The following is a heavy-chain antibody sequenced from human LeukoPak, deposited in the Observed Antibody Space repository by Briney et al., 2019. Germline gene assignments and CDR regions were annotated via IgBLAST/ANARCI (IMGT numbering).Heavy chain of an antibody. CDR1: GFTFSSYE. V-gene: IGHV3-48*03. Sequence: PGGSLRLSCAASGFTFSSYEMNWVRQASGKGLEWVSYISSSGSTIYYADSVKGRFTISRDNAKNSLYLQMNSLRAEDTAVYYCARQYYDILTGYPPYFDYWGQGTLVTVSS. CDR2: ISSSGSTI. CDR3: ARQYYDILTGYPPYFDY. J-gene: IGHJ4*02. D-gene: IGHD3-9*01.